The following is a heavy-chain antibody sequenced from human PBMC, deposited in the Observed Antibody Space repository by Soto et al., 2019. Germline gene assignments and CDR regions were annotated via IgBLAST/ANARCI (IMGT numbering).Heavy chain of an antibody. CDR1: GFNLSHPW. Sequence: GGSLRLSCAASGFNLSHPWMTWVRQAAGKGLEWLSYISPGSRYPAYADSAKGRFTISRDNARRSLFLQMTSLTAEDTAMYYCVRGGGGGLFDPWGQGTMVTVSS. CDR2: ISPGSRYP. D-gene: IGHD2-15*01. J-gene: IGHJ5*02. V-gene: IGHV3-11*06. CDR3: VRGGGGGLFDP.